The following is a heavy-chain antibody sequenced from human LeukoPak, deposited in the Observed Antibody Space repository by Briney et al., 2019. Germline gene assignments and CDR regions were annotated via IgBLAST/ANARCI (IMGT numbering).Heavy chain of an antibody. V-gene: IGHV4-39*07. CDR1: GGSISSSSYY. CDR3: ARGRKRPGIAAAGAASDY. J-gene: IGHJ4*02. CDR2: IYYSGST. D-gene: IGHD6-13*01. Sequence: SETLSLTCTVSGGSISSSSYYWGWIRQPPGKGLEWIGSIYYSGSTYYNPSLKSRVTISVDTSKNQFSLKLSSVTAADTAVYYCARGRKRPGIAAAGAASDYWGQGTLVTVSS.